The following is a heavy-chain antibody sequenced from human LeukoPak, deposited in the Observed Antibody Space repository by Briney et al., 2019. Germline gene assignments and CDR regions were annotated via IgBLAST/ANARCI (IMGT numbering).Heavy chain of an antibody. Sequence: GGSLRLSCAASGFSFSNYWMTWIRQSPGKGLEWLSYIDSSGDVIYYADSVKGRFTISRDNAKNSLYLQMSSLRAEDTAVYYCAKGTHSSSWHWYDPWGQGTLVTVST. CDR2: IDSSGDVI. D-gene: IGHD6-13*01. V-gene: IGHV3-11*01. CDR1: GFSFSNYW. CDR3: AKGTHSSSWHWYDP. J-gene: IGHJ5*02.